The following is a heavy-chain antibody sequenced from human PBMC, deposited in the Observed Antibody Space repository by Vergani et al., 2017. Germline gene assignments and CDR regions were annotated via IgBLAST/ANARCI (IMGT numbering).Heavy chain of an antibody. D-gene: IGHD3-10*01. CDR1: GGTFSSYA. CDR2: INPNSGGT. CDR3: ARGGYYYGSGSPLYYFDY. Sequence: QVQLVQSGAEVKKPGSSVKVSCKASGGTFSSYAISWVRQAPGQGLEWMGWINPNSGGTNYAQKFQGRVTMTRDTSISTAYMELSRLRSDDTVVYYCARGGYYYGSGSPLYYFDYWGQGTLVTVSS. J-gene: IGHJ4*02. V-gene: IGHV1-2*02.